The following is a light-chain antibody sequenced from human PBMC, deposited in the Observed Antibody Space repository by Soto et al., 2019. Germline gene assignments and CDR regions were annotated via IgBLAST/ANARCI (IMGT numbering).Light chain of an antibody. CDR1: SSDVGAYNF. CDR2: EVT. Sequence: QSALTQPASASGSPGQSITISCTGTSSDVGAYNFVSWYQQHPGTAPKLMISEVTKRPSGVSDRFSGSRSGNTASLTISGLQAEDEADYYCCSYAGRTTGVFGGGTQLTVL. CDR3: CSYAGRTTGV. J-gene: IGLJ3*02. V-gene: IGLV2-23*02.